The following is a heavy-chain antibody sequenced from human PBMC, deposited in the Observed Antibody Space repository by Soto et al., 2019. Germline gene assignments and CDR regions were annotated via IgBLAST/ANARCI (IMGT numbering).Heavy chain of an antibody. J-gene: IGHJ3*02. CDR3: SRGGGVGVAGSAAFDM. D-gene: IGHD3-3*01. V-gene: IGHV1-2*02. Sequence: QLHLVQSGAVVKKPGASVTVSCSASGYPVTAYYMHWVRQAPGRGLEWMGGINPATGAAKYTQTCQGRETMTRDTSTSTAIMELSGLTTEDTAVFYWSRGGGVGVAGSAAFDMWGQGTLVTVSS. CDR1: GYPVTAYY. CDR2: INPATGAA.